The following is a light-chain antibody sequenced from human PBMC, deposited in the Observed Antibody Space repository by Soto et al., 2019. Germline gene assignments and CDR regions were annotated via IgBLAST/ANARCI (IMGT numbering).Light chain of an antibody. CDR1: QSISSNF. J-gene: IGKJ1*01. V-gene: IGKV3-20*01. CDR3: QQYGGSPRT. Sequence: EIVLTQSPGTLSLSPGEGATLSCRASQSISSNFLAWYQQKRGQAPRLLIHGASNRATGIPDRFSGSGYGTDFTLTITRLEPEDFAVYYCQQYGGSPRTFGQGTKVEVK. CDR2: GAS.